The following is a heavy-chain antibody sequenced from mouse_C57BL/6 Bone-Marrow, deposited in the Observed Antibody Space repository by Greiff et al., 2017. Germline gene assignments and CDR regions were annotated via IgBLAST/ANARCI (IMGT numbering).Heavy chain of an antibody. CDR1: GYAFTNYL. J-gene: IGHJ4*01. V-gene: IGHV1-54*01. CDR2: INPGSGGT. D-gene: IGHD1-1*01. CDR3: ASSNAPITTVGARAMDY. Sequence: QVQLQQSGAELVRPGTSVKVSCKASGYAFTNYLIEWVKQRPGQGLEWIGVINPGSGGTNYNEKFKGKATLTADKSSSTAYMQLSSLTSEDSAVYVCASSNAPITTVGARAMDYWGQGTSVTVAS.